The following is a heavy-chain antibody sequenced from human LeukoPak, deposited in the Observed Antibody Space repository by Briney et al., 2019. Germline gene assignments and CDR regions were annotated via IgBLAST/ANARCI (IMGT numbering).Heavy chain of an antibody. CDR1: GFTFSSYW. J-gene: IGHJ4*02. CDR3: AGKTFRYNWNYVDY. D-gene: IGHD1-20*01. Sequence: PGGSLRLSCAASGFTFSSYWMHWVRHAPGKGLVWVSRINSDGSSTSYADSVKGRFTISRDNAKNTLYLQMNSLRAEDTAVYYCAGKTFRYNWNYVDYWGQGTLVTVSS. CDR2: INSDGSST. V-gene: IGHV3-74*01.